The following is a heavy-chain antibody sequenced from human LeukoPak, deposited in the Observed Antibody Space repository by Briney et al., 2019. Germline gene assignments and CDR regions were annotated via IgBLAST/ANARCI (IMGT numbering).Heavy chain of an antibody. CDR2: IYSGGST. J-gene: IGHJ6*03. CDR3: AKGYGWEASYYYYHMDV. D-gene: IGHD1-26*01. V-gene: IGHV3-66*01. CDR1: GFTVSSNY. Sequence: GGSLRLSCAASGFTVSSNYMSWVRQAPGKGLEWVSVIYSGGSTYYADSVKGRFTISRDNSKNTLYLQMNSLRVEDTAVYYCAKGYGWEASYYYYHMDVWGKGTTVTISS.